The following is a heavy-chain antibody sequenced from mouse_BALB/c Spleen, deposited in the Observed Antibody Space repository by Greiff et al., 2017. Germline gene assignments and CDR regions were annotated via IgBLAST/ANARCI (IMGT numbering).Heavy chain of an antibody. Sequence: QVHVKQSGPGLVAPSQSLSITCTVSGFSLTSYGVHWVRQPPGKGLEWLGVIWAGGSTNYNSALMSRLSISKDNSKSQVFLKMNSLQTDDTAMYYCARAFDGYYVDWYFDVWGAGTTVTVSS. CDR3: ARAFDGYYVDWYFDV. V-gene: IGHV2-9*02. D-gene: IGHD2-3*01. J-gene: IGHJ1*01. CDR1: GFSLTSYG. CDR2: IWAGGST.